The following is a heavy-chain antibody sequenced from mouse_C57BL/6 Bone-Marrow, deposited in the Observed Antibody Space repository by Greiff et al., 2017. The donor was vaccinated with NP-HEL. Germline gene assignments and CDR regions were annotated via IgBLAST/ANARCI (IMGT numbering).Heavy chain of an antibody. CDR3: TRGDGNYWYFDV. CDR2: IRNKANNHAT. Sequence: EVKVEESGGGLVQPGGSMKLSCAASGFTFSDAWMDWVRQSPEKGLEWVAEIRNKANNHATYYAESVKGRFTISRDDSKSSVYLQMNSLRAEDTGIYYCTRGDGNYWYFDVWGTGTTVTVSS. D-gene: IGHD2-1*01. V-gene: IGHV6-6*01. J-gene: IGHJ1*03. CDR1: GFTFSDAW.